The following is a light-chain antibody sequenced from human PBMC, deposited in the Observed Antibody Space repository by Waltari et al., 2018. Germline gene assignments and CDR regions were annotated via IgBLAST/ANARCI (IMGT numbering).Light chain of an antibody. Sequence: DIVMTQTPFSLSVTLGEPASISCTSSQSLLDSEDGSTYLDWYLEKPGQSPQLLIYEVSNRASGVPDRLSGSGSDTDFTLKISRVEAEDVGVYYCLQGIEYPTFGQGTKVEIK. V-gene: IGKV2-40*01. CDR3: LQGIEYPT. J-gene: IGKJ1*01. CDR1: QSLLDSEDGSTY. CDR2: EVS.